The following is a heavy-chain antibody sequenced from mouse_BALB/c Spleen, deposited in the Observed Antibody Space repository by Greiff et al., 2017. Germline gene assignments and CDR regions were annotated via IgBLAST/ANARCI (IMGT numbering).Heavy chain of an antibody. J-gene: IGHJ3*01. CDR2: IWAGGST. CDR3: ARYGYDGFAY. V-gene: IGHV2-9*02. D-gene: IGHD2-2*01. CDR1: GFSLTSYG. Sequence: VKLVESGPGLVAPSQSLSNTCTVSGFSLTSYGVHWVRQPPGKGLEWLGVIWAGGSTNYNSALMSRLSISKDNSKSQVFLKMNSLQTDDTARYYCARYGYDGFAYWGQGTLVTVSA.